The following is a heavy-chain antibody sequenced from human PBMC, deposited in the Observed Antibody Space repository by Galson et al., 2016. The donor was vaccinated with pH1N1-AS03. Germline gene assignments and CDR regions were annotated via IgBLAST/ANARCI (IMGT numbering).Heavy chain of an antibody. CDR1: SGSFSGYH. CDR3: RSNYYSMAGNRAYYFDY. D-gene: IGHD6-19*01. J-gene: IGHJ4*02. CDR2: INQSGST. V-gene: IGHV4-34*01. Sequence: TLSLTCAVYSGSFSGYHWNWVRQIPGKGLEWIGEINQSGSTSYNPSLKRRVVISADTSKNQFSLKVKSVTAADTAVYYCRSNYYSMAGNRAYYFDYWGQGTQVSVSS.